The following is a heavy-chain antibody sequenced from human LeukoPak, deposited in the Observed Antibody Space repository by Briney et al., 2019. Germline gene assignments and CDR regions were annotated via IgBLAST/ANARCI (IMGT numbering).Heavy chain of an antibody. CDR1: GYTLTELS. V-gene: IGHV1-24*01. CDR3: ATAYYYGSGSYSRWGY. D-gene: IGHD3-10*01. CDR2: FDPEDGET. Sequence: GASVKVSCKVSGYTLTELSMHWVRQAPGKGLEWMGGFDPEDGETIYAQKFQGRVTMTEDTSTDTAYMELSSLRSEDTAVYYCATAYYYGSGSYSRWGYWGQGTLVTVSS. J-gene: IGHJ4*02.